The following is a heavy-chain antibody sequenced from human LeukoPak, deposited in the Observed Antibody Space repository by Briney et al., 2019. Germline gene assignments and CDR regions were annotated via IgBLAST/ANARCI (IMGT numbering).Heavy chain of an antibody. CDR1: GGTFSSYA. CDR2: IIPIFGTA. Sequence: GASVKVSCKASGGTFSSYAMSWVRQAPGQGLEWMGGIIPIFGTANYAQKFQSRVTITTDESTSTAYMELSSLRSEDTAVYYCARVPGYYYDSSGYYHLGAFDIWGQGTMVTVSS. D-gene: IGHD3-22*01. CDR3: ARVPGYYYDSSGYYHLGAFDI. V-gene: IGHV1-69*05. J-gene: IGHJ3*02.